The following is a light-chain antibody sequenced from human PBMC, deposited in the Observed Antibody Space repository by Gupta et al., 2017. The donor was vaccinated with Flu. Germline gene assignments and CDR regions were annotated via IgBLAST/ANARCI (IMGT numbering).Light chain of an antibody. J-gene: IGLJ1*01. Sequence: QSIAISCTGASGDVGSYNYCSWYQRRPDKAPNLSIYEGSRRPTGVPDRFFASKSGSTASMSVFGVQDEDEDDYYGGSRAGGKYVFGGGTKLTVL. V-gene: IGLV2-8*03. CDR1: SGDVGSYNY. CDR3: GSRAGGKYV. CDR2: EGS.